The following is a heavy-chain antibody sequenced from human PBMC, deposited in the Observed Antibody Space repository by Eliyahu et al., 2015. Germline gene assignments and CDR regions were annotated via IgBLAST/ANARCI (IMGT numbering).Heavy chain of an antibody. CDR2: ISGYNGNT. CDR3: AREWLTASLDY. V-gene: IGHV1-18*01. D-gene: IGHD3-22*01. Sequence: QVQLVQSGAEVKKPXASVKVPCKASGYTFSSYAINWVRQAPGQGLEWMGWISGYNGNTRYAQKFQDRVTLTTDTSTNTVYMELRGLRSNDTAVYYCAREWLTASLDYWGQGSLVTVSS. CDR1: GYTFSSYA. J-gene: IGHJ4*02.